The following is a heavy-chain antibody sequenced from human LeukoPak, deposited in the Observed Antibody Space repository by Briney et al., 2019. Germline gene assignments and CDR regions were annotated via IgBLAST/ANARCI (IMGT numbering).Heavy chain of an antibody. CDR3: ARDPGYCSSTSCYPDAFDI. CDR2: ISAYNGNT. J-gene: IGHJ3*02. Sequence: GASVKVSCKASGYTFTSYGISWVRQAPGQGLEWMGWISAYNGNTNYAQKLQGRVTMTTDTSTSTAYMELRSLRSDDTAVYYCARDPGYCSSTSCYPDAFDIWGQGTMVTVSS. V-gene: IGHV1-18*01. CDR1: GYTFTSYG. D-gene: IGHD2-2*01.